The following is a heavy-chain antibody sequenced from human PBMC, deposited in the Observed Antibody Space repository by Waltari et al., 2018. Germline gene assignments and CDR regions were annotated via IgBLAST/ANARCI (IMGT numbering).Heavy chain of an antibody. D-gene: IGHD5-18*01. CDR3: ARKAGSGYPYGPFYYDN. Sequence: EVHLAESGGGVVQQGGSLSPSGAGSGFRFGAYWLHWVRQAPGKGLEWVSRINVDGGYISYGDSVKGRFTISRDNAKNTVFLQLNSLRAEDTAVYYCARKAGSGYPYGPFYYDNWGQGTLVTVSS. J-gene: IGHJ4*02. CDR1: GFRFGAYW. CDR2: INVDGGYI. V-gene: IGHV3-74*01.